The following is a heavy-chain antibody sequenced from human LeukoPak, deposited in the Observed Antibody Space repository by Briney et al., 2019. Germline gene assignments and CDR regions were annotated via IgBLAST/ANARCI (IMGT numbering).Heavy chain of an antibody. Sequence: GGSLRLSCAASGFTFSSYGMHWVRQAPGKGLEWVAVIWYDGSNKYYADSVKGRFTISRDNSKNTLYLQMNSLRAEHTAVYYCAKDLAAAGIFDYWGQGTLVTVSS. CDR2: IWYDGSNK. CDR1: GFTFSSYG. J-gene: IGHJ4*02. D-gene: IGHD6-13*01. V-gene: IGHV3-33*06. CDR3: AKDLAAAGIFDY.